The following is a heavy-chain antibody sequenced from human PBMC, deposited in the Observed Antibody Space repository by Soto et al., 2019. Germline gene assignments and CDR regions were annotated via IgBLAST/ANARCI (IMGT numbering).Heavy chain of an antibody. CDR2: ISYSGSA. V-gene: IGHV4-39*01. J-gene: IGHJ4*02. CDR3: AGLFGDYVSY. CDR1: GGSISGSSYY. D-gene: IGHD4-17*01. Sequence: SETLSLTCTVSGGSISGSSYYWGWIRQPPGKGLEWIGSISYSGSAYYSPSLKSRVTISVDTSKNQFSLNLSSVIAADTAVYYCAGLFGDYVSYWGQGTLVTVS.